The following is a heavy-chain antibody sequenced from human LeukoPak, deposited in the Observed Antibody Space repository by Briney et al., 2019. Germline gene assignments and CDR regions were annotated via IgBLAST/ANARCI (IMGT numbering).Heavy chain of an antibody. CDR3: ARGPSGYHNT. J-gene: IGHJ4*02. D-gene: IGHD5-12*01. Sequence: GRSLRLSCAASGFTFSNYAMHWVRQAPGKGLEWVAVISYDGSNKYYTDSVKGRFIISRDSSKNTLYLQMNSLRAEDTAVYYCARGPSGYHNTGGQGTLVTVSS. CDR1: GFTFSNYA. CDR2: ISYDGSNK. V-gene: IGHV3-30*04.